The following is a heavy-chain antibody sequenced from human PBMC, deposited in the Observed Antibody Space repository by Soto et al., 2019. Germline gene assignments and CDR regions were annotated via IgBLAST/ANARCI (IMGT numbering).Heavy chain of an antibody. V-gene: IGHV4-39*01. CDR3: ARGSWIQLWFNYYGMDV. CDR1: GGSISSSSYY. D-gene: IGHD5-18*01. Sequence: SETLSLTCTVSGGSISSSSYYWGWIRQPPGKGLEWIGSIYYSGSTYYNPSLKSRVTISVDTSKNQFSLKLSSVTAADTAVYYCARGSWIQLWFNYYGMDVWGQGTTVTVSS. CDR2: IYYSGST. J-gene: IGHJ6*02.